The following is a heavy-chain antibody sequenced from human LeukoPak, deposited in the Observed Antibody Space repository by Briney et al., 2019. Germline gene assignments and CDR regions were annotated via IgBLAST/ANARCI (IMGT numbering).Heavy chain of an antibody. J-gene: IGHJ6*04. CDR2: IYYSGST. D-gene: IGHD6-13*01. CDR3: ARGGGSSSWYYYGMDV. Sequence: SETLSLTCTVSGGSISSHYWSWIRQPPGKGLEWIGYIYYSGSTNYNPSLKSRVTISVDTSKNQFSLKLSSVTAADTAVYYCARGGGSSSWYYYGMDVWGKGTTVTVSS. CDR1: GGSISSHY. V-gene: IGHV4-59*11.